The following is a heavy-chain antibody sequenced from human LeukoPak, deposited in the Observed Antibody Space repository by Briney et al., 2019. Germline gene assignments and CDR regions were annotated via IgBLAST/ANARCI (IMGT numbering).Heavy chain of an antibody. J-gene: IGHJ6*03. V-gene: IGHV3-48*03. CDR2: ISNTGDII. CDR3: AKDATAVVGTVYMDV. D-gene: IGHD6-13*01. CDR1: GFTFSNYE. Sequence: GGSLRLSCAASGFTFSNYEMNWVRQAPGKGLEWISHISNTGDIIHYADSVEGRFTISRDNAKNSLYLQMNSLRAEDTAVYYCAKDATAVVGTVYMDVWGTGTTVTISS.